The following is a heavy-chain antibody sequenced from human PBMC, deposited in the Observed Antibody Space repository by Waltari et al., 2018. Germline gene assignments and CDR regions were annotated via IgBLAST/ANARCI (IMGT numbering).Heavy chain of an antibody. CDR1: GFTFRNYA. Sequence: EVQLVDSGGDLVQPGGSLRLSCAAAGFTFRNYAMTWVRQAPGQGLEWVSAIRGGGSRTSYAESVKGRVTSSRDNSRNTLYLQMNSLSAEDTAVYYCAKETGYSNVWIFDYWGQGTLVTVSS. J-gene: IGHJ4*02. CDR2: IRGGGSRT. CDR3: AKETGYSNVWIFDY. V-gene: IGHV3-23*04. D-gene: IGHD6-19*01.